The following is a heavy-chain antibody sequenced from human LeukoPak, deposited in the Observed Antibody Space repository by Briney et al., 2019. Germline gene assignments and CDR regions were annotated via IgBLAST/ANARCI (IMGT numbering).Heavy chain of an antibody. D-gene: IGHD1-26*01. CDR2: IYYSGST. CDR3: ARHGPESGSTQFDY. Sequence: SETLSLTCTVSGGSISSYYWSWIRQPPGKGLEWIWYIYYSGSTNYNPSLKSRVTISVDTSKNQFSLKLSSVTAADTAVYYCARHGPESGSTQFDYWGQGTLVTVSS. V-gene: IGHV4-59*08. J-gene: IGHJ4*02. CDR1: GGSISSYY.